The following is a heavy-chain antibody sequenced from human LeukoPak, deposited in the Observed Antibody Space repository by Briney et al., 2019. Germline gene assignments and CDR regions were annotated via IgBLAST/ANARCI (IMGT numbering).Heavy chain of an antibody. V-gene: IGHV3-20*04. Sequence: PGGSLRLSCAASGFTFSNYPMNWVRQAPGKGLEWVSGINWNGGSTGYADSVKGRFTISRDNAKNSLCLQMNSLRAEDTAVYYCARDILTGSQSRFQHWGQGTLVTVSS. CDR2: INWNGGST. D-gene: IGHD3-9*01. J-gene: IGHJ1*01. CDR1: GFTFSNYP. CDR3: ARDILTGSQSRFQH.